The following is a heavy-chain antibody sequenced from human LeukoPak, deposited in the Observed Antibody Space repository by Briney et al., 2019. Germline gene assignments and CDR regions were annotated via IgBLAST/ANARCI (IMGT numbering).Heavy chain of an antibody. D-gene: IGHD4-17*01. V-gene: IGHV3-21*01. CDR2: ISSSSSYI. CDR3: ARDRVNDYGDD. J-gene: IGHJ4*02. Sequence: GGSLRLSCAASGFTFSSYSMNWVRRAPGKGLEWVSSISSSSSYIYYADSVKGRFTISRDNAKNSLYLQMNSLRAEDTAVYYCARDRVNDYGDDWGQGTLVTVSS. CDR1: GFTFSSYS.